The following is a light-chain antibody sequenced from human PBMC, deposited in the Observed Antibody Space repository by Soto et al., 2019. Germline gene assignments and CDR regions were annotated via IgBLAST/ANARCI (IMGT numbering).Light chain of an antibody. Sequence: DIQMTQSPSTLSASIGDRVTITCRASQSVNNWLAWYQQKPGKAPKLLIYKASSLQSGVPSRFSGSGSGTEFTLTISGLQPDDSATYYCQQYDNYSPLTFGGGTKVEIK. V-gene: IGKV1-5*03. CDR1: QSVNNW. CDR2: KAS. CDR3: QQYDNYSPLT. J-gene: IGKJ4*01.